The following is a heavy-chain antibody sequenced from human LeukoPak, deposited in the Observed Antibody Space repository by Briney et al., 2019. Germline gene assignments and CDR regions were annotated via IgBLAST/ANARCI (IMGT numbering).Heavy chain of an antibody. CDR2: IYSDNT. D-gene: IGHD4/OR15-4a*01. Sequence: GGSLRLPCTVSGFTVSSNSMSWVRQAPGKGLEWVSFIYSDNTHYSDSVKGRFTISRDNSRNTLYLQMNSLRAEDTAVYYCARRAGAYSHPYDYWGQGTLVTVSS. CDR1: GFTVSSNS. CDR3: ARRAGAYSHPYDY. V-gene: IGHV3-53*01. J-gene: IGHJ4*02.